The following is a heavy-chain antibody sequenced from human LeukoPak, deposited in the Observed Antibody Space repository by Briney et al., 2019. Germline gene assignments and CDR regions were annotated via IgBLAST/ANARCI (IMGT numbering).Heavy chain of an antibody. D-gene: IGHD1-26*01. CDR2: INWVGDTS. Sequence: GGSLRLSCAASGFTFDDYAMHWVRQAPGKGLQWISSINWVGDTSSYADSVKGRFTISRDNAKNSLYLQMNSLRAEDTATYYCVRDDKWAFDYWGQGTLVTVSS. CDR1: GFTFDDYA. V-gene: IGHV3-20*04. J-gene: IGHJ4*02. CDR3: VRDDKWAFDY.